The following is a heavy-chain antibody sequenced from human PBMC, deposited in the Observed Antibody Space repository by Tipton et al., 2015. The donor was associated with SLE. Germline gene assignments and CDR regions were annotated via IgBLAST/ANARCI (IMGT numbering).Heavy chain of an antibody. D-gene: IGHD3-22*01. CDR1: GGSISSSSYY. CDR2: IYYSGST. CDR3: ARDPYDSSGYYYFDY. V-gene: IGHV4-39*07. J-gene: IGHJ4*02. Sequence: TLSLTCTVSGGSISSSSYYWGWIRQPPGKGLEWIGSIYYSGSTYYNPSPKSRVTISVDTSKNQFSLKLSSVTAADTAVYYCARDPYDSSGYYYFDYWGQGTLVAVSS.